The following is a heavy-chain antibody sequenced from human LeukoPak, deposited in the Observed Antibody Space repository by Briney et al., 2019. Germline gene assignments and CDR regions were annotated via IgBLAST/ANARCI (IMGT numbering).Heavy chain of an antibody. CDR2: IYPGDSDT. CDR1: GYSFASYW. J-gene: IGHJ6*03. Sequence: GESLKISCKGSGYSFASYWIGWVRQMPGKGLEWMGIIYPGDSDTRYSPSFQGQVTISADKSISTAYLQWSSLKASDTAMYYCARCNPYLYDLYDVGYYMDVWGKGTTVTVSS. CDR3: ARCNPYLYDLYDVGYYMDV. D-gene: IGHD5/OR15-5a*01. V-gene: IGHV5-51*01.